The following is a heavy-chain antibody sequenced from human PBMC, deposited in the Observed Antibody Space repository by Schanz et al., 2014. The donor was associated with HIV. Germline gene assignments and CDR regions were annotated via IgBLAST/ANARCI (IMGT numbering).Heavy chain of an antibody. D-gene: IGHD3-3*01. CDR3: ARGLGAPYYDFRSGYYKGVIYYGMDV. J-gene: IGHJ6*02. CDR2: TSNDGTKK. V-gene: IGHV3-30*04. Sequence: VQLVESGGGLVKPGRSLRLSCTASGFTFGDYPMSWFRQAPGKGLEWVAVTSNDGTKKHYADSGKGRFTISRDNSKNSLYLAIKSLRAEDAAVYYCARGLGAPYYDFRSGYYKGVIYYGMDVWGQGTTVTVSS. CDR1: GFTFGDYP.